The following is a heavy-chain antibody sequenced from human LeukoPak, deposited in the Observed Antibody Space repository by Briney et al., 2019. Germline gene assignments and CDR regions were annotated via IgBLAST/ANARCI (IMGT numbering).Heavy chain of an antibody. J-gene: IGHJ4*02. Sequence: SETLSLTCTVSGGSISSTYYYWGWIRQPPGTGLEWIGNFHYSGSNSYNPSLKSRVTISVDTSKNQFSLRLSSVTAADTAVYYCARQVTFGYAYAYYFDYWGQGTLVTVSS. D-gene: IGHD3-16*01. CDR3: ARQVTFGYAYAYYFDY. CDR1: GGSISSTYYY. V-gene: IGHV4-39*01. CDR2: FHYSGSN.